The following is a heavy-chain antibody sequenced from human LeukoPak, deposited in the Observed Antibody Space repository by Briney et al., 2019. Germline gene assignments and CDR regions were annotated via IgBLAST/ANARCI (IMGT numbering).Heavy chain of an antibody. CDR1: GGSISSGSHY. Sequence: SETLSLTCTVSGGSISSGSHYWSWIRQPAGKGLEWIGRIYTSGSTNYNPSLKSRVTISVDTSKNQFSLKLSSVTAADTAVYYCARAHVDTTMVGCFDYWGQGTLVTVSS. CDR2: IYTSGST. CDR3: ARAHVDTTMVGCFDY. J-gene: IGHJ4*03. D-gene: IGHD5-18*01. V-gene: IGHV4-61*02.